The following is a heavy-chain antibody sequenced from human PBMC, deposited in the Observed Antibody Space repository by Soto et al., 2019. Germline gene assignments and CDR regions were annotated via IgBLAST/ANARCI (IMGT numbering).Heavy chain of an antibody. D-gene: IGHD3-9*01. V-gene: IGHV5-51*01. CDR1: GYDFYLTW. J-gene: IGHJ4*02. Sequence: PGESLTIACRWSGYDFYLTWLGWLRQVPGKGLEWVGIIYPGDSDTRYSPSLEGRVTLSVDKSITTAYLHWNSLKDSDTATYYCAKFERYFDRTGYLNVWGQGTQVTVYS. CDR3: AKFERYFDRTGYLNV. CDR2: IYPGDSDT.